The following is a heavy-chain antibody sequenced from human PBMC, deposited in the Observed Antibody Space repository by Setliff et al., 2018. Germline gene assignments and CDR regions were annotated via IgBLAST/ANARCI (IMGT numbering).Heavy chain of an antibody. D-gene: IGHD2-15*01. CDR1: GHIFSSYG. CDR3: AISSLSICSGEYPIVDY. J-gene: IGHJ4*02. CDR2: ISSYNDVT. V-gene: IGHV1-18*01. Sequence: ASVKVSCKASGHIFSSYGISWVRQAPGQGLEWMGWISSYNDVTNYEQRFQGRVTMTTDTSASAAYMELRGLRPDDTAIYYCAISSLSICSGEYPIVDYWGQGTLVTVSS.